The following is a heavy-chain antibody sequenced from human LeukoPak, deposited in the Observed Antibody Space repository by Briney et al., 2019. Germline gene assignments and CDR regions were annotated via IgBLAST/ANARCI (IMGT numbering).Heavy chain of an antibody. V-gene: IGHV4-59*01. CDR3: ARSVGEDFDY. D-gene: IGHD2-15*01. Sequence: SETLSLTCTVSGGSISSYYWSWIRQPPGKGLEWIGYIYYSGSTNYNPSLKSRVTISVDTSKNQFSLKLSSVTAADTVVYYCARSVGEDFDYWGQGTLVTVSS. CDR1: GGSISSYY. J-gene: IGHJ4*02. CDR2: IYYSGST.